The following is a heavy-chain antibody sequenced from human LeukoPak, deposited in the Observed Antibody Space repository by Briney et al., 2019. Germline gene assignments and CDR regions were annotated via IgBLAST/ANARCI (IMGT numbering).Heavy chain of an antibody. CDR1: GGSISSYY. CDR3: ARLLYYGSGSYYNWFDP. V-gene: IGHV4-59*08. D-gene: IGHD3-10*01. Sequence: PSETLSLTCTVSGGSISSYYWSWIRQPPGKGLEWIGYIYNSGRTNYNPSLKSRVTISVDTSKNQFSLKLSSVTAADTAMYYCARLLYYGSGSYYNWFDPWGQGTLVTVSS. CDR2: IYNSGRT. J-gene: IGHJ5*02.